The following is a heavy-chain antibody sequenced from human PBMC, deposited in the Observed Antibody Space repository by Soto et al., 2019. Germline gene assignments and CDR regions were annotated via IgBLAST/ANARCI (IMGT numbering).Heavy chain of an antibody. D-gene: IGHD2-8*02. Sequence: SETLSLTCTVSGASITGNSYWSWIRQPAGKGLEWIGRFSLSGTTNYNPSLRSRVTMSADVSKNQFSLRLTSVTAADTALYYCARGMTPPGAPAWYYFDSWGQGTLVTASS. J-gene: IGHJ4*02. CDR2: FSLSGTT. V-gene: IGHV4-4*07. CDR1: GASITGNSY. CDR3: ARGMTPPGAPAWYYFDS.